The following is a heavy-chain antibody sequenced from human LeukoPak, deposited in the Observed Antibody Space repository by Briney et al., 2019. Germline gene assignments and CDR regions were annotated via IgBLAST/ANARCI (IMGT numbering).Heavy chain of an antibody. CDR3: ARVEWELRPFDI. V-gene: IGHV1-2*02. D-gene: IGHD1-26*01. J-gene: IGHJ3*02. Sequence: ASVKVSCKASGYTFTGYYLHWVRQAPGQGLEWMGWINPNSGGTNYAQKFQGRVTMTRDTSISTAYMELRSLRSDDTAVYYCARVEWELRPFDIWGQGTMVTVSS. CDR1: GYTFTGYY. CDR2: INPNSGGT.